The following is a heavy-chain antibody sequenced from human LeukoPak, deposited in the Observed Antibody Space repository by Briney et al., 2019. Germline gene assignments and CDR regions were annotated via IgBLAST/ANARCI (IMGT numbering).Heavy chain of an antibody. CDR3: ARAYYYDSSTDPEVFDY. D-gene: IGHD3-22*01. Sequence: GGSLRLSCAASGFTVSSNYMSWVRQAPGKGLEWVSVIYSGGSTYYADSVKGRFTISRDNSKNTLYLQMNSLRAEDTAVYYCARAYYYDSSTDPEVFDYWGQGTLVTVSS. V-gene: IGHV3-66*01. J-gene: IGHJ4*02. CDR1: GFTVSSNY. CDR2: IYSGGST.